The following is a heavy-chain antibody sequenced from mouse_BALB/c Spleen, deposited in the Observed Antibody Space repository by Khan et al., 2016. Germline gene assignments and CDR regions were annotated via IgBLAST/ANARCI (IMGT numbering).Heavy chain of an antibody. Sequence: QIQLLQSGAELVKPGASVKLSCKASGFTFTSYDINWVRQRPEQGLEWIGWIFPGDGSTKYNEKFKGKATLTTDKSSSTAYMQLSRLTSEDSAVTCSANLDGGTDWYFDVWGAGTTVTVSS. J-gene: IGHJ1*01. D-gene: IGHD1-1*01. CDR2: IFPGDGST. V-gene: IGHV1-85*01. CDR1: GFTFTSYD. CDR3: ANLDGGTDWYFDV.